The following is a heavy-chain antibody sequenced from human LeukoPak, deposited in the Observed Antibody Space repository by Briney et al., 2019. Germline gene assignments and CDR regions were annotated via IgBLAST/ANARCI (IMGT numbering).Heavy chain of an antibody. CDR2: IYYSGST. CDR3: ARATYDILTGYYPLYFDS. J-gene: IGHJ4*02. CDR1: GGSVSSGSYY. Sequence: KPSETLSLTCTVSGGSVSSGSYYWSWIRQPPGKGLEWIGYIYYSGSTNYNPSLKSRVTISVDTSKNQFSLKLSSVTAADTAVYYCARATYDILTGYYPLYFDSWGQGTLVTVSS. V-gene: IGHV4-61*01. D-gene: IGHD3-9*01.